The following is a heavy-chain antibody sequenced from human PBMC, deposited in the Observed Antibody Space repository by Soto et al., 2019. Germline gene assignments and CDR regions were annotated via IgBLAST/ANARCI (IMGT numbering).Heavy chain of an antibody. J-gene: IGHJ5*02. D-gene: IGHD3-22*01. CDR2: ISSSSSTI. CDR1: GFTFSSYS. CDR3: ARYDSSGQGFDP. V-gene: IGHV3-48*02. Sequence: GSLRLSCAASGFTFSSYSMNWVRQAPGKGLEWVSYISSSSSTIYYADSVKGRFTISRDNAKNSLYLQMNSLRDEDTAVYYCARYDSSGQGFDPWGQGTLVTVSS.